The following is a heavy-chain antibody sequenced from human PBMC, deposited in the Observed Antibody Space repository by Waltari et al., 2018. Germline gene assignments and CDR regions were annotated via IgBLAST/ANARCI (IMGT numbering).Heavy chain of an antibody. D-gene: IGHD3-9*01. Sequence: EVQLVESGGGLVQPGGSLRLSCAASGFHFSTDWMSWVRQAPGKGLGWVANIKQDGSEKYYVDSVKDRFTISRDNAKNSLFLQMSTLRAEDTAVYFCARAFDFLTGYHDYWGQGTLVTVSS. J-gene: IGHJ4*02. CDR3: ARAFDFLTGYHDY. CDR1: GFHFSTDW. CDR2: IKQDGSEK. V-gene: IGHV3-7*04.